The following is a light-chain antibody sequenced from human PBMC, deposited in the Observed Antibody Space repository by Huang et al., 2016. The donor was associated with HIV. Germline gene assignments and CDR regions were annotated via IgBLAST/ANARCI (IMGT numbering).Light chain of an antibody. CDR2: GAD. V-gene: IGKV3-15*01. Sequence: EIVMTQSPATLSVSPGERATHSCRASQSVNSNLAWYQQKPGQAPRLLIYGADTRGTGMPARFSGSGSGTEFTLTISSLQSEDFAVYYCQQYNKWLTFGGGTKVEIK. J-gene: IGKJ4*01. CDR1: QSVNSN. CDR3: QQYNKWLT.